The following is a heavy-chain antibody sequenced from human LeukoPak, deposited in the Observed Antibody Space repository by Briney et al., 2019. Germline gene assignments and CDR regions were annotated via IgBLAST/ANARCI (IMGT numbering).Heavy chain of an antibody. CDR2: INTNTGNP. CDR3: ARTFRNYGDYRFDP. D-gene: IGHD4-17*01. CDR1: GYTFTSYA. V-gene: IGHV7-4-1*02. J-gene: IGHJ5*02. Sequence: ASVKVSCKASGYTFTSYATNWVRQAPGQGLEWMGWINTNTGNPTYAQGFTGRFVFSLDTSVSTAYLQISSLKAEDTAVYYCARTFRNYGDYRFDPWGQGTLVTVSS.